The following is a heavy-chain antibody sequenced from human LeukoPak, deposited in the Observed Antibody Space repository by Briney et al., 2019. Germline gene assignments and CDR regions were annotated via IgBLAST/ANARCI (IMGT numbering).Heavy chain of an antibody. CDR2: INPSGGST. J-gene: IGHJ5*02. V-gene: IGHV1-46*01. D-gene: IGHD3-3*01. CDR1: GYTFTSYY. CDR3: ARGTDFWSGYSNWFDP. Sequence: ASVKVSCKASGYTFTSYYMHWVRQAPGQGLEWMGIINPSGGSTSYAQKFQGRVTMTRDTSTSTVYMELSSLRSEDTAVYYWARGTDFWSGYSNWFDPWGQGTLVTVSS.